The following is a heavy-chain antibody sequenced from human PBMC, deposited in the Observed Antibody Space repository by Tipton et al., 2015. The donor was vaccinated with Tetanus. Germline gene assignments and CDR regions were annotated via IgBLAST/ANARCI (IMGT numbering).Heavy chain of an antibody. D-gene: IGHD3-10*01. Sequence: TLSLTCTVSGDSVSTGNFYWSWIRQPPGKGLESIGYIYYSGSTYYNPSLKSRVTISEDRSRNQISLRLRSVTAADTAVYYCARVKGTYNHYGLDVWGQGTTVTVAS. CDR3: ARVKGTYNHYGLDV. V-gene: IGHV4-30-4*01. J-gene: IGHJ6*02. CDR1: GDSVSTGNFY. CDR2: IYYSGST.